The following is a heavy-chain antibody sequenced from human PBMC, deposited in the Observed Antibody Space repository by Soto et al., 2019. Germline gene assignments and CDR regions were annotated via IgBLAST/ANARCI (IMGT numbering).Heavy chain of an antibody. Sequence: QVQLQQWGAGLLKPSETLSLTCAVYGGSFSDYYWSWIRQPPGKGLEWIGEINHSGSTNSNPSLKSRVTISVDTSKNQLSLKLTSVTAADTAVYYCAKPFGYGDYYFDQWGQGTLVTVSS. J-gene: IGHJ4*02. D-gene: IGHD4-17*01. CDR1: GGSFSDYY. V-gene: IGHV4-34*01. CDR2: INHSGST. CDR3: AKPFGYGDYYFDQ.